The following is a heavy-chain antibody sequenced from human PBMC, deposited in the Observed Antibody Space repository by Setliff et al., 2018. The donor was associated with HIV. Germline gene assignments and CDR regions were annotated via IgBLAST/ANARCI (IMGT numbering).Heavy chain of an antibody. CDR2: ISAYTGNT. Sequence: ASVKVSCKASGYTFNSEYGITWVRQAPGEGLEWMGWISAYTGNTNYAQKFHGRVSMTTDSSTSTGYMELTSLRSDDTAVYYCARRRRSSDDSFDFWGQGTLVTVSS. V-gene: IGHV1-18*01. D-gene: IGHD1-26*01. J-gene: IGHJ3*01. CDR3: ARRRRSSDDSFDF. CDR1: GYTFNSEYG.